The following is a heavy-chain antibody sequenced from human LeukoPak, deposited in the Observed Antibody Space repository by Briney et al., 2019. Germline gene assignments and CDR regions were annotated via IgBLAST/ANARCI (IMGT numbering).Heavy chain of an antibody. CDR1: GLTFSTYS. D-gene: IGHD3-22*01. V-gene: IGHV3-21*01. Sequence: GGALRLSCAASGLTFSTYSMNWIRQAPGKGLEWVSSIISNSRYIYYADAVKGRFTISRDNAKNSLFLQMNSLRAEDTAVYYCARSGYFYDSSGHYHDFYDFDYWGQGTLVTVSS. CDR2: IISNSRYI. CDR3: ARSGYFYDSSGHYHDFYDFDY. J-gene: IGHJ4*02.